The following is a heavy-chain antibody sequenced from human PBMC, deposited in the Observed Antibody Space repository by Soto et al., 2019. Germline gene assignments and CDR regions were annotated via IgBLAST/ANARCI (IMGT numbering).Heavy chain of an antibody. CDR1: GFTFRNAW. CDR3: TTPTFWSGVDC. Sequence: EVQLVESGGGLVKPGGSLRLSCAASGFTFRNAWMSWVRQVPGKGLEWVGRIKSNSDNGTSDYAAPVTGRFTISRDDSRNLLFLQMNRMKTEDTAVYYCTTPTFWSGVDCWGQGALVTVSS. D-gene: IGHD3-3*01. J-gene: IGHJ4*02. V-gene: IGHV3-15*01. CDR2: IKSNSDNGTS.